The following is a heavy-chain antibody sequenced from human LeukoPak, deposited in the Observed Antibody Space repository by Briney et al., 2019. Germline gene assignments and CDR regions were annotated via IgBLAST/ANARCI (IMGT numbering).Heavy chain of an antibody. D-gene: IGHD6-13*01. CDR1: GFTFSNAW. CDR2: IKSKTDGGTT. Sequence: GGSLRLSCAASGFTFSNAWMSWVRQAPGKGLEWVGRIKSKTDGGTTDYAAPVKGRFTISRDDSKNTLYLQMNSLKTEDTAVYYCTTDPEASSSWSLFDYWGQGTLVTVSS. J-gene: IGHJ4*02. V-gene: IGHV3-15*01. CDR3: TTDPEASSSWSLFDY.